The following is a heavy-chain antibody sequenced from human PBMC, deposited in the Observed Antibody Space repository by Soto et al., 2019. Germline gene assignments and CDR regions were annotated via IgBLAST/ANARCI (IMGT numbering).Heavy chain of an antibody. CDR1: GYTFTHYY. D-gene: IGHD3-10*01. CDR3: ARGGITMVRGVNYGMDV. V-gene: IGHV1-2*04. Sequence: QVQLVQSGAEVKKFGASVKVSCKASGYTFTHYYIHWVRQAPGQGLEWMGWINPDSGGTNYAQKFQDWVTMTRDTSISTAYMALSRLGSDDTAVYYCARGGITMVRGVNYGMDVWGQGTTVTVSS. J-gene: IGHJ6*02. CDR2: INPDSGGT.